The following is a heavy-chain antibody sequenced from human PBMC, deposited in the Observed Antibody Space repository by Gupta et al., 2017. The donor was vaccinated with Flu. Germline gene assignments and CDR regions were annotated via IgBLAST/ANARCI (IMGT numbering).Heavy chain of an antibody. D-gene: IGHD1-26*01. Sequence: EEHLLESGGGLVQPGGSLRLSCATSGFIFSSYSMSWVRQAPGKGLEWFSGINANGGSTYYTDSVKGRFTISRDNSKNTVYLQRDSXRXEDTALXYCAKEGGSYLQHWGQGTPVNVSS. J-gene: IGHJ1*01. V-gene: IGHV3-23*01. CDR1: GFIFSSYS. CDR2: INANGGST. CDR3: AKEGGSYLQH.